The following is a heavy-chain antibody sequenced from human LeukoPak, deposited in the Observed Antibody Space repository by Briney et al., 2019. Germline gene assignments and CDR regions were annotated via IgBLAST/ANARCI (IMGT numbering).Heavy chain of an antibody. D-gene: IGHD2-15*01. J-gene: IGHJ4*02. CDR1: GFTFSSYA. CDR2: ISGSGGST. V-gene: IGHV3-23*01. CDR3: ARHRDLVVVAAPLFDY. Sequence: GGSLRLSCAASGFTFSSYAMSWVRQPPGKGLEWVSAISGSGGSTYYADSVKRRFTISRDNSKNTLYLQMNSLRAEDTAVYYCARHRDLVVVAAPLFDYWGQGTLVTVSS.